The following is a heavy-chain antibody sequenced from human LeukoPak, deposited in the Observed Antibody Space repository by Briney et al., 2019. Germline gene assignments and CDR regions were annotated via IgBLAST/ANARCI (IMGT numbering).Heavy chain of an antibody. CDR3: ARSFYYGGKTTFDY. Sequence: RHGESLKISCKSSGYSFTTYWIGWVRQLPGKGLEWMGMLYPGDSDTRYSPSFQGQVTISADKSISTAYLQWSSLKASDTAMYYCARSFYYGGKTTFDYWGQGTLVTVSS. CDR2: LYPGDSDT. D-gene: IGHD4-23*01. J-gene: IGHJ4*02. V-gene: IGHV5-51*01. CDR1: GYSFTTYW.